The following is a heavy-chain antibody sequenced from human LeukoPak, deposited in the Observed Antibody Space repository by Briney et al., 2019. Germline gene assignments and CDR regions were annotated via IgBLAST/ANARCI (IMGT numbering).Heavy chain of an antibody. Sequence: GGSLRLSCAASRFTFSSYGMHWVRQAPGKGLEWVSFIRYDGSNKYYADSVRGRFTISRDNSKNTLYLQMTSLRPEDTAVYYCAKDLSPAADGTYFDYWAREPWSPSPQ. D-gene: IGHD6-13*01. J-gene: IGHJ4*02. CDR2: IRYDGSNK. CDR1: RFTFSSYG. V-gene: IGHV3-30*02. CDR3: AKDLSPAADGTYFDY.